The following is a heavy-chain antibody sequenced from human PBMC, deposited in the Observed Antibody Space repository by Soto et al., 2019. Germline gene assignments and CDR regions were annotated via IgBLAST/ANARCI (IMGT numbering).Heavy chain of an antibody. CDR1: GGSFSGYY. J-gene: IGHJ3*02. V-gene: IGHV4-34*01. CDR2: INHSGST. CDR3: ARPRPFGYNWKRLGAFDI. Sequence: QVQLQQWGAGLLKPSETLSLTCAVYGGSFSGYYWSWIRQPPGKGLEWSGEINHSGSTNYNPSLNVRAPISVDTSTNHFSLKLSSLTAADTAVYYCARPRPFGYNWKRLGAFDIWGQGTMVTVSS. D-gene: IGHD1-1*01.